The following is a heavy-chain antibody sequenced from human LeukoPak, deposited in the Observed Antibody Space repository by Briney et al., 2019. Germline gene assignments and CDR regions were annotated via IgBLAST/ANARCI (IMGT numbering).Heavy chain of an antibody. CDR3: ARGPLYDFWSGKPDFDY. J-gene: IGHJ4*02. V-gene: IGHV3-33*08. D-gene: IGHD3-3*01. CDR1: GFTFSSYG. Sequence: GGSLRLSCAASGFTFSSYGMHWVRQAPGKGLEWVAVIWYDGSNKYYADSVKGRFTISRDNSKNTLYLQMSSLRAEDRAVYYCARGPLYDFWSGKPDFDYWGQGTLVTVSS. CDR2: IWYDGSNK.